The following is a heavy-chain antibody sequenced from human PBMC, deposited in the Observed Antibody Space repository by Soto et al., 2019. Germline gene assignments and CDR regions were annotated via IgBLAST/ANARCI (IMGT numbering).Heavy chain of an antibody. V-gene: IGHV4-59*12. CDR1: GGSMRSYY. J-gene: IGHJ4*02. CDR2: ISDTGST. D-gene: IGHD3-22*01. Sequence: PSETLSLTCNVSGGSMRSYYWTWIRQSPGKGLEWLGCISDTGSTNYNPSPKSRVTISVDASNNQFSLRLNSLRVEDTAVYYCARPTYYYDSSGPPGYWGQGTLVTVSS. CDR3: ARPTYYYDSSGPPGY.